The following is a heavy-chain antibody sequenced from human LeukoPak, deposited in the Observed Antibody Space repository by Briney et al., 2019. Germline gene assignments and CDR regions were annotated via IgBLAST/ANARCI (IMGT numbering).Heavy chain of an antibody. J-gene: IGHJ4*02. D-gene: IGHD6-19*01. CDR1: GFTFSSYW. V-gene: IGHV3-74*01. Sequence: GGSLRLSCAASGFTFSSYWMHWGRQAPGKGLVWVSRINFDGSTTNYADSVKGRFTISRDNAKNTLYLQMNSLGDEDTAVYYCAKDPYSSGWSYFDYWGQGTLVTVSS. CDR3: AKDPYSSGWSYFDY. CDR2: INFDGSTT.